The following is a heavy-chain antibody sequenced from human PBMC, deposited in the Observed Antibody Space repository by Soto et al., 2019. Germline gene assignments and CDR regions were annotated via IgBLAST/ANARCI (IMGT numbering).Heavy chain of an antibody. CDR2: ISGSGGST. CDR1: GVTFSSYA. J-gene: IGHJ2*01. Sequence: PGGSLRLCCAASGVTFSSYAMSWVRQAPGKGLEWVSAISGSGGSTYYADSVKGRFTISRDNSKNTLYLQMNSLRAEDTAVYYCAKAPFNDYGDYVYWYFDLWGRGTLVTVSS. V-gene: IGHV3-23*01. D-gene: IGHD4-17*01. CDR3: AKAPFNDYGDYVYWYFDL.